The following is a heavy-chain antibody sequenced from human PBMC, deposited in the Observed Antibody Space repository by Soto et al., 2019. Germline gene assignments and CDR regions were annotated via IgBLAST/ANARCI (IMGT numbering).Heavy chain of an antibody. Sequence: GASVKVSCKASGGTFSSYAISWVRQAPGQGLEWMGGIIPIFGTANYAQKFQGRVTITADESTSTAYMELSSLRSEDTVVYYCAREHTPYIAARPYFDYWGQGTLVTVSS. CDR1: GGTFSSYA. CDR3: AREHTPYIAARPYFDY. CDR2: IIPIFGTA. J-gene: IGHJ4*02. D-gene: IGHD6-6*01. V-gene: IGHV1-69*13.